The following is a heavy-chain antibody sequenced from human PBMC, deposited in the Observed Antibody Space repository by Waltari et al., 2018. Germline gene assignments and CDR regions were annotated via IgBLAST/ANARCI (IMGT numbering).Heavy chain of an antibody. Sequence: WVRQAPGQRLEWMGWINAGNGKTKYSQKFQGRVTITRDTSASTAYMELSSLRSEDTAVYYCARGYDAFDIWGQGTMVTVSS. J-gene: IGHJ3*02. CDR2: INAGNGKT. D-gene: IGHD5-12*01. V-gene: IGHV1-3*01. CDR3: ARGYDAFDI.